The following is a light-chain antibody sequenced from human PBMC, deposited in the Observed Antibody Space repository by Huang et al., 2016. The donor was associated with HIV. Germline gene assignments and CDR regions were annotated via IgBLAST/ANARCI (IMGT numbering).Light chain of an antibody. V-gene: IGKV2-30*02. CDR1: LSLVHSDGNHY. Sequence: DVVMTQSPLSLPVTLGQPASISCRSSLSLVHSDGNHYLNWFQQRPGQSPMRLIYKVSNRDAGVPDRFSGSGSGTDFTLKISRVEAEDVGIYYCMQGTHWPPSTFGQGTKVDIK. CDR2: KVS. CDR3: MQGTHWPPST. J-gene: IGKJ1*01.